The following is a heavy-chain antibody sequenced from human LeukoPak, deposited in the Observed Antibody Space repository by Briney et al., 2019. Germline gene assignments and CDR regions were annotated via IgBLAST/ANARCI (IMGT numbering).Heavy chain of an antibody. CDR3: ANSRYDSSGYYGIIGY. V-gene: IGHV3-7*01. CDR1: GFTFSTYW. CDR2: IKQDGSGK. J-gene: IGHJ4*02. D-gene: IGHD3-22*01. Sequence: GGSLRLSCAASGFTFSTYWMSWVRQAPGKGLEWVANIKQDGSGKFYVDSVKGRITISRDNAKNSLYLQMNSLRAEDTAVYYCANSRYDSSGYYGIIGYWGQGTLVTVSS.